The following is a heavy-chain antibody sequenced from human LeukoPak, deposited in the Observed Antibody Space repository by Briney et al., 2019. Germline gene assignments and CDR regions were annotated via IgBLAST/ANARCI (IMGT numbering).Heavy chain of an antibody. CDR3: ARVYSSGWTRAGIKRHLDY. D-gene: IGHD6-19*01. Sequence: PSETLSLTCAVYGGSFSGYYWSWIRQPPGKGLEWIGEINHSGSTNYNPSLKSRVTISVDTSNNQFSLKLSSVTAADTAVYYCARVYSSGWTRAGIKRHLDYWGQGTLVTVSS. V-gene: IGHV4-34*01. CDR2: INHSGST. J-gene: IGHJ4*02. CDR1: GGSFSGYY.